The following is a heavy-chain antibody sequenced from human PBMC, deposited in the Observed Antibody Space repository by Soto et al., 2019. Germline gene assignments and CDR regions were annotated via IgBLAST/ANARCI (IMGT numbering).Heavy chain of an antibody. J-gene: IGHJ3*01. D-gene: IGHD2-21*02. V-gene: IGHV3-23*01. CDR3: AKSLVTPSDAFDL. CDR1: GFTFGNYA. Sequence: QSXESLRLSCAASGFTFGNYAMNWVRQAPGKGLEWISSISDPGTSTYYANSVKGRFSMSRDNSKNTLFLQMNRLRADDTAVYFCAKSLVTPSDAFDLWGRGTLVTVSS. CDR2: ISDPGTST.